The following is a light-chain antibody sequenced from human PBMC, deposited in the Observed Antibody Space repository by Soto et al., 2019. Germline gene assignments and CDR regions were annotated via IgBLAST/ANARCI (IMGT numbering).Light chain of an antibody. Sequence: QPVLTQPPSVSGAPGQRVTLSCTGSSSNIGAGYDVHWYQQLPGTAPKVLIYGNSNRPSGVPDRFSGSKSGTSASLAITGLQAEDEADYYCQSYDSSLSGSVFGGGTKVTVL. J-gene: IGLJ2*01. CDR1: SSNIGAGYD. V-gene: IGLV1-40*01. CDR3: QSYDSSLSGSV. CDR2: GNS.